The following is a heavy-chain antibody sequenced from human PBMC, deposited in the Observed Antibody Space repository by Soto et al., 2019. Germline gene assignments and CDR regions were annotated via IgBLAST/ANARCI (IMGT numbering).Heavy chain of an antibody. V-gene: IGHV3-33*01. CDR1: GFTFSSYG. J-gene: IGHJ4*02. CDR2: IWYDGSNK. D-gene: IGHD4-17*01. CDR3: ARDRAFHDYHFDY. Sequence: VGSLRLSCAASGFTFSSYGMHWVRQAPGKGLEWVAVIWYDGSNKYYADSVKGRFTISRDNSKNTLYLQMNSLRAEDTAVYYCARDRAFHDYHFDYWGQGTLVTVSS.